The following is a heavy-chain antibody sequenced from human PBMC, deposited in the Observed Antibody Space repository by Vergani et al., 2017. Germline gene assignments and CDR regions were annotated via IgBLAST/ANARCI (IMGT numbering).Heavy chain of an antibody. CDR2: ISYDGSNK. J-gene: IGHJ6*02. D-gene: IGHD6-19*01. CDR1: GFTFSSYG. CDR3: AKDQQWLVNYYGMDV. V-gene: IGHV3-30*18. Sequence: QVQLVESGGGVVQPGRSLRLSCAASGFTFSSYGMHWVRQAPGKGLEWVAVISYDGSNKYYADSVEGRFTISRDNSKNTLYLQMNSLRAEDTAVFYCAKDQQWLVNYYGMDVWGQGTTVTVSS.